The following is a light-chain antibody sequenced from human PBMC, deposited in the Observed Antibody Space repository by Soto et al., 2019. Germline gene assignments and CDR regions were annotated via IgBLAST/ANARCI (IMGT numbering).Light chain of an antibody. Sequence: EIVLTQSPGTLSLSPGERATLSCRASQSVSSNYLAWYQQKAGQAPRLLIYGSSSRATGIPDRFSGNGSGTDFNLAISRLEPEDFAVYFCQQDGSSPGLFTFGPGSKVDFK. CDR2: GSS. CDR1: QSVSSNY. CDR3: QQDGSSPGLFT. V-gene: IGKV3-20*01. J-gene: IGKJ3*01.